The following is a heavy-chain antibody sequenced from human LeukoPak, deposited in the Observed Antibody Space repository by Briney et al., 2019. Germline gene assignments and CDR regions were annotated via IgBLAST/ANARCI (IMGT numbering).Heavy chain of an antibody. J-gene: IGHJ4*02. CDR2: IYHRGNT. D-gene: IGHD1-26*01. CDR3: ARESAGPTVRAFEY. CDR1: GVSISTSNW. V-gene: IGHV4-4*02. Sequence: SGTLSLTCAVSGVSISTSNWWNWVRQTPGKGLEWIGEIYHRGNTNYNPSLKSRVTISLDKSKKQFSLKLNSVTGADTAVYYCARESAGPTVRAFEYWGQGILVTVSS.